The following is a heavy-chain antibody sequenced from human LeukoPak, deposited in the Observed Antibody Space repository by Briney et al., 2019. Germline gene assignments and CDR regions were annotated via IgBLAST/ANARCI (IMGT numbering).Heavy chain of an antibody. CDR1: GGSTSSGGYY. D-gene: IGHD5-18*01. V-gene: IGHV4-31*03. Sequence: SETLSLTCTVSGGSTSSGGYYWSWIRQHPGKGLEWIGYIYYSGLTYYNPSLGSRVTVSLDTSRNQFSLKLSSVTAADTAVYYCAVGYSYGYSFFDYWGQGTLVTVSS. CDR3: AVGYSYGYSFFDY. CDR2: IYYSGLT. J-gene: IGHJ4*02.